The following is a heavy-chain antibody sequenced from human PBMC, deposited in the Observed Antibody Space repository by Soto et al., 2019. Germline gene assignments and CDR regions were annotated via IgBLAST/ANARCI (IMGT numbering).Heavy chain of an antibody. V-gene: IGHV6-1*01. D-gene: IGHD3-3*01. Sequence: SQTLSLTCAISGDSVSSNSAAWNWIRQSPSRGLEWLGRTYYRSKWYNDYAVFWKSRITINPDTSKNQFSLQLNSVTPEDTAVYYCARDRRCYSGYYTTTRQRVLYDGMDVWAQGTTVTGS. J-gene: IGHJ6*02. CDR3: ARDRRCYSGYYTTTRQRVLYDGMDV. CDR1: GDSVSSNSAA. CDR2: TYYRSKWYN.